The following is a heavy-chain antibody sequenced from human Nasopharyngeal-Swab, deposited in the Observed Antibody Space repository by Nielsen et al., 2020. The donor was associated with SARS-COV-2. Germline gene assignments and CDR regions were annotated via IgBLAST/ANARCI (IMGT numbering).Heavy chain of an antibody. D-gene: IGHD2-8*01. J-gene: IGHJ5*01. CDR1: GDTLTSYG. CDR3: ARCITNTWSKGWFDF. CDR2: SSANNGDT. V-gene: IGHV1-18*01. Sequence: AAVKVSCKASGDTLTSYGFGWVRQAAGQGLEGMGWSSANNGDTDYAQKFRDRSTMTTEASTTTVHMELRGLKSDDTAVYYCARCITNTWSKGWFDFWGHGTLVTVSS.